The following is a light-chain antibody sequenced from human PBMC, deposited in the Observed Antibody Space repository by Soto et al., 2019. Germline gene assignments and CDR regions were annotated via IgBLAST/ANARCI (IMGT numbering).Light chain of an antibody. Sequence: EVVLTQSPGTPSLSPGESATLSCRASQSVSSNYLSWYQQKPGQAPRLLIYGVSTRATGIPDRFSGSGSGTDFSLTISRLEPEDFALYYCLLYFTSPLTFGGGTKVENK. CDR2: GVS. J-gene: IGKJ4*01. CDR3: LLYFTSPLT. V-gene: IGKV3-20*01. CDR1: QSVSSNY.